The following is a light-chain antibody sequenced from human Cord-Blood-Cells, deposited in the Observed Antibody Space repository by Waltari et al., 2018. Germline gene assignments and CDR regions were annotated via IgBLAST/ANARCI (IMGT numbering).Light chain of an antibody. V-gene: IGKV3-11*01. CDR1: QSVSSY. CDR2: DAS. Sequence: LSLSPGERATLSCRASQSVSSYLAWYQQKPGQAPRLLIYDASNRATGIPARFSGSGSGTDFTLTISSLEPEDFAVYYCQQRSNWPPLTFGGGTKVEIK. CDR3: QQRSNWPPLT. J-gene: IGKJ4*01.